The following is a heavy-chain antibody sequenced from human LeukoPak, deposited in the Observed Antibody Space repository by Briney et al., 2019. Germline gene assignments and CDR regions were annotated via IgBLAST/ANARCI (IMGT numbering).Heavy chain of an antibody. J-gene: IGHJ4*02. CDR3: ASNPPRTGDFNY. CDR1: GYTFTNYG. D-gene: IGHD7-27*01. Sequence: ASVKVSCKPSGYTFTNYGINWVRQATGQGLEWMGWMSPNSGNTGYAQKFQGRVTMTRDTSINTAYMELSSLRSEDTAVYFCASNPPRTGDFNYWGQGALVTVSS. CDR2: MSPNSGNT. V-gene: IGHV1-8*01.